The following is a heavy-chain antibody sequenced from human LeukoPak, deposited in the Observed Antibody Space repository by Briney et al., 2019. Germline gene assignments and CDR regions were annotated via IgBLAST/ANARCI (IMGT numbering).Heavy chain of an antibody. V-gene: IGHV4-34*01. J-gene: IGHJ6*04. CDR1: GGSFSGYY. Sequence: PSETLSLTCAVYGGSFSGYYWSWIRQPPGKGLEWIGEINHSGSTNYNPSLKSRVTISVDTSKNQFSLKLSSVTAADTAVYYCARGPDYYGSGSYYANIYYCYYGMDVWGKGTTVTVSS. CDR3: ARGPDYYGSGSYYANIYYCYYGMDV. CDR2: INHSGST. D-gene: IGHD3-10*01.